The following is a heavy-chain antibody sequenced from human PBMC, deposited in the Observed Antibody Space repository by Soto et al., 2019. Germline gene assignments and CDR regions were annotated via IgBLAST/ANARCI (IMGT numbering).Heavy chain of an antibody. Sequence: QVQLVQSGAEVKKPGASVKVSCKASGYTFTGYYMHWVRQAPGQGLEWMGWINPNSGGTNYAQKFQGRVTMTKDTSISTAYMEVSRLRSVDTAVYYCARDGIGYCSGGSCYPFDYWGQGTLVTVSS. CDR3: ARDGIGYCSGGSCYPFDY. V-gene: IGHV1-2*02. CDR1: GYTFTGYY. CDR2: INPNSGGT. D-gene: IGHD2-15*01. J-gene: IGHJ4*02.